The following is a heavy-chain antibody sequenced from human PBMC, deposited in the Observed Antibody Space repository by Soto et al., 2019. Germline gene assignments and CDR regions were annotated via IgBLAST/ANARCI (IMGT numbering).Heavy chain of an antibody. CDR2: ISSSSSYI. CDR3: ARDKWQQLAREVGWFDP. CDR1: GFTFSSYS. Sequence: EVQLVESGGGLVKPGGSLRLSCAASGFTFSSYSMNWVRQAPGKGLEWVPSISSSSSYIYYADSVKGRFTISRDNAKNSLYLQMNSLRAEDTAVYYCARDKWQQLAREVGWFDPWGQGTLVTVSS. J-gene: IGHJ5*02. D-gene: IGHD6-13*01. V-gene: IGHV3-21*01.